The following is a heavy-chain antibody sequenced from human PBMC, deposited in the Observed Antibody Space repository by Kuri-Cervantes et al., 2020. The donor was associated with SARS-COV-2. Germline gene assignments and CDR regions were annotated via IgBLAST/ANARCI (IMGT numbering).Heavy chain of an antibody. CDR3: ARVSPAVAWYYYYYMDV. Sequence: GESLKISCAVSGFTFTSHAMHWVRQAPGSGLEWVVLISYDGNNKFYADSVKGRFTISRDNSKNTLYLQMNSLRADDTAVYYCARVSPAVAWYYYYYMDVWGKGTTVTVSS. J-gene: IGHJ6*03. CDR1: GFTFTSHA. CDR2: ISYDGNNK. D-gene: IGHD6-19*01. V-gene: IGHV3-30*03.